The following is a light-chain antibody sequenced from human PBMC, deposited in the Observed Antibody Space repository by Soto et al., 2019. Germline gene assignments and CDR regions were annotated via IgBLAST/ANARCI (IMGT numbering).Light chain of an antibody. CDR1: QTISNW. J-gene: IGKJ1*01. CDR2: DAS. V-gene: IGKV1-5*01. CDR3: QQYKSYPWT. Sequence: DIQMTQSPSTLSASVGDRVTITCRAGQTISNWLAWYQQKPGKAPNLLIYDASSLKSGVPSRFSGSGSGTEFTLTISSLQPDDFATYYCQQYKSYPWTFGQGTKVEIK.